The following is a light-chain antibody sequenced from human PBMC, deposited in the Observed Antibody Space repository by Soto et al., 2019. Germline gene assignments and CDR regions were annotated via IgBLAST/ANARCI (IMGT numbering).Light chain of an antibody. Sequence: ETMLTQSPDTLSVSLGAIATLCCRASQSLRSSLAWYQQKPGQAPRLLIYDASTRGTRIPSRFSGSGSGTDFTLTISALQSEDFAVYYCQQYNTWPQTFGQGTKVDIK. V-gene: IGKV3-15*01. CDR1: QSLRSS. J-gene: IGKJ1*01. CDR2: DAS. CDR3: QQYNTWPQT.